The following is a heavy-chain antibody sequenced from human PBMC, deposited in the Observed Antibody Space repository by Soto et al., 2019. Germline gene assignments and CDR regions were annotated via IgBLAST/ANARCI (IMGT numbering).Heavy chain of an antibody. CDR3: ARVTGEYYYGMDV. CDR1: GGSISSGDYY. Sequence: QVQLQESGPGLVKPSQTLSLTCTVSGGSISSGDYYWSWIRQPPGKGLEWIGYIYYSGSTYYNPSLKTRVTISVDTSKNQFSLKLSSVTAADPAVDYCARVTGEYYYGMDVWGQGTTVTVSS. CDR2: IYYSGST. J-gene: IGHJ6*02. V-gene: IGHV4-30-4*01. D-gene: IGHD2-21*02.